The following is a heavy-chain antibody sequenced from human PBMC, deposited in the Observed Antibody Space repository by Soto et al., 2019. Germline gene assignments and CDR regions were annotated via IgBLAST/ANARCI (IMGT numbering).Heavy chain of an antibody. V-gene: IGHV1-58*02. J-gene: IGHJ6*03. CDR2: IVVGSGNT. CDR1: GFTFTSSA. D-gene: IGHD6-6*01. CDR3: AAAYSSSFLSYYYYMDV. Sequence: GASVKVSCKASGFTFTSSAMQWVRQARGQRLEWIGWIVVGSGNTNYAQKYQERVTITRDMSTSTAYMELSSLRSEDTAVYYCAAAYSSSFLSYYYYMDVWGKGTTVTVSS.